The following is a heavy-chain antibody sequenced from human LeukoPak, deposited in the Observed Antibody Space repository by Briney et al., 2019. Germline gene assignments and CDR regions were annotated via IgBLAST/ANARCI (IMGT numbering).Heavy chain of an antibody. CDR3: ARHENLGYSYGSPRAFDI. V-gene: IGHV5-51*01. CDR1: GYSFTSYW. CDR2: IYPWDSDT. D-gene: IGHD5-18*01. Sequence: GESLKISCKGSGYSFTSYWIGWVRQMPGKCLEWMGIIYPWDSDTRYSPSFQGQGTISADKSISTAYPKWSRLKASHTAMYYCARHENLGYSYGSPRAFDIWGQGKMVTVSS. J-gene: IGHJ3*02.